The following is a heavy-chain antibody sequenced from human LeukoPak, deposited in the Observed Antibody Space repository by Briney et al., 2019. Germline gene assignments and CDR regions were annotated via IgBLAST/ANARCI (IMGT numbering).Heavy chain of an antibody. D-gene: IGHD6-19*01. CDR3: ARESIHSTDWKNFDY. Sequence: ASVKVSCKASGYSFTNYYMHWVRQAPGQGLEWMGVIDPSGVSTTYAQKFQGRVTMTKDTSTSTLYLELSNLRSDDTAVYYCARESIHSTDWKNFDYWGQGTLVTVSS. V-gene: IGHV1-46*01. CDR2: IDPSGVST. J-gene: IGHJ4*02. CDR1: GYSFTNYY.